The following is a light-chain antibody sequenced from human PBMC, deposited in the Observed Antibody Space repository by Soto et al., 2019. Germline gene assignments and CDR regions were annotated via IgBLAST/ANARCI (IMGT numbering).Light chain of an antibody. V-gene: IGKV3-20*01. CDR1: QRVSSSN. CDR2: GAS. J-gene: IGKJ2*01. CDR3: RQYGSSAGYT. Sequence: PGERATLSCRASQRVSSSNLGWYQQKSGQAPRLLIYGASSRATGIPDRFSGSGSGTDFTLTISRLEPEDFAVYYCRQYGSSAGYTFGQGTKLEIK.